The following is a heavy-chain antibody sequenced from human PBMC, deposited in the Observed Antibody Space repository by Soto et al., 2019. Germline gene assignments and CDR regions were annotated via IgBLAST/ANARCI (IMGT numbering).Heavy chain of an antibody. CDR2: ISSNGGST. J-gene: IGHJ3*02. V-gene: IGHV3-64D*08. D-gene: IGHD3-22*01. CDR1: GFTFSSYA. Sequence: GGSLRLSCSASGFTFSSYAMHWVRQAPGKGLEYVSAISSNGGSTYYADSVKGRFTISRDNSKNTLYLQMSSLRAEDTAVYYCVKLYHSPYYDSSGRDAFDIWGQGTMVTVSS. CDR3: VKLYHSPYYDSSGRDAFDI.